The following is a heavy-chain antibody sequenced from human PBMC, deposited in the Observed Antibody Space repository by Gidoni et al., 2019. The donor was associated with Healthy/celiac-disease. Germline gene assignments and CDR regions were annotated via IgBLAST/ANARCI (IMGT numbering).Heavy chain of an antibody. CDR2: IYSGGST. V-gene: IGHV3-53*01. J-gene: IGHJ4*02. D-gene: IGHD2-15*01. CDR3: CFRGVAERRFDY. CDR1: GFTVSSNY. Sequence: EVQLVESGGGLIQPGGPLRLSCAASGFTVSSNYMSWVRQAPGKGLEWVSVIYSGGSTYYADSVKGRFTISRDNSKNTLYLQMNSLRAEDTAVYYCCFRGVAERRFDYWGQGTLVTVSS.